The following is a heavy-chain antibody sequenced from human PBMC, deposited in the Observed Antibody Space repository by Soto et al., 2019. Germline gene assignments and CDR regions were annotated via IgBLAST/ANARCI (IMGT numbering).Heavy chain of an antibody. Sequence: GGSLRLSCAASGFTFSNAWMSWVRQAPGKGLEWVGRIKSKTDGGTTDYAAPVKGSFTISRDDSKNTLYLQMNSLKTEDTAGYYCTPGGAYYYASSGLRYWGQGTLVTVSS. D-gene: IGHD3-22*01. CDR1: GFTFSNAW. CDR2: IKSKTDGGTT. J-gene: IGHJ4*02. CDR3: TPGGAYYYASSGLRY. V-gene: IGHV3-15*01.